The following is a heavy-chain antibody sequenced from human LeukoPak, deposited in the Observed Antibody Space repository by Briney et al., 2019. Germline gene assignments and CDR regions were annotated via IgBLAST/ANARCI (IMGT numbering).Heavy chain of an antibody. CDR1: GGSISSYY. V-gene: IGHV4-59*01. Sequence: SETLSLTCTVSGGSISSYYWSWIRQPPGEGLEWIGYIYYSGSTNYNPSLKSRVTMSVDTSKNQFSLKLSSVTAADTAVYYCARRARATAGGDYFDYWGQGTLVTVSS. J-gene: IGHJ4*02. D-gene: IGHD6-13*01. CDR3: ARRARATAGGDYFDY. CDR2: IYYSGST.